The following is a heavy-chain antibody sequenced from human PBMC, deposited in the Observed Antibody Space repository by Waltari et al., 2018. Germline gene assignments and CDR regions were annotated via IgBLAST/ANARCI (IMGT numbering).Heavy chain of an antibody. CDR2: IRGTSYYI. J-gene: IGHJ3*01. V-gene: IGHV3-21*01. Sequence: EVQLVESGGGLVKPGGSLRLSCAASGFTFSSYTMNWVRQAPGKGLGGVSSIRGTSYYINNADAVKGRFTTSRDNAKNSLYLQMNSLRAEDTAVYYCARETEEAFDFWGRGTMVTVSS. D-gene: IGHD2-21*02. CDR3: ARETEEAFDF. CDR1: GFTFSSYT.